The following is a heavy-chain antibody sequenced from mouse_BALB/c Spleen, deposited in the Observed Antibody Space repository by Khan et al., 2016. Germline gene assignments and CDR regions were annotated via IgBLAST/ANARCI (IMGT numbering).Heavy chain of an antibody. CDR1: GYTFTNYG. D-gene: IGHD2-4*01. CDR3: ARDVITTSVASAY. CDR2: INTYTGEP. V-gene: IGHV9-3-1*01. J-gene: IGHJ3*01. Sequence: QIQLVQSGPELKKPGETVKISCKASGYTFTNYGMNWVKQAPGKGLKWMGWINTYTGEPTYADDFKGRFAFSLETSASTAYLQINNLKNEDTATYFWARDVITTSVASAYWGQGTLVTVSA.